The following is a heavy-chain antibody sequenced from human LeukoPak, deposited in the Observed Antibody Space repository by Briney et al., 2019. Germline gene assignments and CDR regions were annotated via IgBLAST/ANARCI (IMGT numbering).Heavy chain of an antibody. J-gene: IGHJ4*02. V-gene: IGHV3-21*01. D-gene: IGHD4-17*01. CDR1: GFTFSSYG. CDR2: ISSSSSYI. Sequence: PGRSLRLSCAASGFTFSSYGMHWVRQAPGKGLEWVSSISSSSSYIYYADSVKGRFTISRDNAKNSLYLQMNSLRAEDTAVYYCARGFTVTPDYWGQGTLVTVSS. CDR3: ARGFTVTPDY.